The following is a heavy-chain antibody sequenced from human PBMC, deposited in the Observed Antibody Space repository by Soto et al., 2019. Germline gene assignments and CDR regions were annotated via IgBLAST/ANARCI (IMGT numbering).Heavy chain of an antibody. D-gene: IGHD5-12*01. Sequence: QVQMVESGGGVVQPGRSLRLSCAASGFSFENYGMHWVRQAPGMGLEWVAIIWYDGSLQYYAAAVKGRFTISRDNSKNTLYLEMNSLRAEDTAVYYCANLWGDGYNLGQDYNGMDVWGQGTTVIVSS. CDR1: GFSFENYG. J-gene: IGHJ6*02. CDR3: ANLWGDGYNLGQDYNGMDV. V-gene: IGHV3-33*06. CDR2: IWYDGSLQ.